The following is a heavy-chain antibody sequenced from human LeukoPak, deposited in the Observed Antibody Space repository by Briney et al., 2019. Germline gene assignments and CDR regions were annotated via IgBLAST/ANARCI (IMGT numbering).Heavy chain of an antibody. CDR1: GYTFTSYG. CDR3: ARDPRGGAYDSSGYYQGWYFDL. CDR2: ISAYNGNT. Sequence: AASVKVSCKASGYTFTSYGISWVRQAPGQGLEWMGWISAYNGNTNYAQKLQGRVTMTTDTSTSTAYMELSRLRSDDTAVYYCARDPRGGAYDSSGYYQGWYFDLWGRGTLVTVSS. J-gene: IGHJ2*01. V-gene: IGHV1-18*01. D-gene: IGHD3-22*01.